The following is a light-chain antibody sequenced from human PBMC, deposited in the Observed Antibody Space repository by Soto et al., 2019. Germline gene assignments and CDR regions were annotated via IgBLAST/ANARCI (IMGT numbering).Light chain of an antibody. V-gene: IGLV2-14*01. CDR1: SSDVGGYNY. CDR3: SSYTTSNTLEV. Sequence: QSALTQPASVSGSPGQSITISCTGTSSDVGGYNYVSWYQQHPGKAPKVMIYEVSNRPSGVSNRFSGSKSGNTASLTISGLQAEDEADYYCSSYTTSNTLEVFGTGTKLTVL. J-gene: IGLJ1*01. CDR2: EVS.